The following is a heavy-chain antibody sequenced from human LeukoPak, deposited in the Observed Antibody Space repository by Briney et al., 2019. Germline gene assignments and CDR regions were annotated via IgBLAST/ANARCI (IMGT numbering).Heavy chain of an antibody. J-gene: IGHJ4*02. CDR3: ARLNCGGDCYPLN. CDR1: GGSISSGGYS. CDR2: IYHSGST. V-gene: IGHV4-30-2*01. D-gene: IGHD2-21*02. Sequence: PSETLSLTCAVSGGSISSGGYSWSRIRQPPGKGLEWIGYIYHSGSTYYNPSLKSRVTISVDRSKNQFSLKLSSVTAADTAVYYCARLNCGGDCYPLNWGQGTLVTVSS.